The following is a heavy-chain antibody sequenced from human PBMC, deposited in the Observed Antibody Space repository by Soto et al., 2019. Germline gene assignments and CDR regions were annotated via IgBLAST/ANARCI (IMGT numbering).Heavy chain of an antibody. V-gene: IGHV1-18*01. Sequence: ASVKVSCKASGYTFTNYGISWVRQAPGQGLEWMGWISASKGNTNYAQKFQGRVTMTTDTSTSTAYMELRSLSSDDTVVYYCASRSGQLPYYFDYWGQGTLVTVSS. J-gene: IGHJ4*02. D-gene: IGHD6-6*01. CDR3: ASRSGQLPYYFDY. CDR1: GYTFTNYG. CDR2: ISASKGNT.